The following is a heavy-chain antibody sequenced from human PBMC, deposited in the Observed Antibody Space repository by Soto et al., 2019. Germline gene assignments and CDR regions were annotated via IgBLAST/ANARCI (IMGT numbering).Heavy chain of an antibody. V-gene: IGHV5-51*01. CDR2: IYPGDSDT. CDR1: GYSFTSYW. CDR3: ARHEAKGSGSAFDI. Sequence: LKISRKRSGYSFTSYWIVWVRQVPGKGLERMGIIYPGDSDTRYSPSFQGQVTISADKSISTAYLQWSSLKASDTAMYYCARHEAKGSGSAFDIWVQGTMVTVSS. J-gene: IGHJ3*02. D-gene: IGHD3-10*01.